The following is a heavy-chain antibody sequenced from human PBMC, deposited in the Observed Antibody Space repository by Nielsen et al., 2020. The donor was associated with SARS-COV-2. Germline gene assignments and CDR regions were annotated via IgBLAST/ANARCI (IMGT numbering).Heavy chain of an antibody. J-gene: IGHJ6*03. CDR2: INPSGGST. CDR1: GYTFTSYY. V-gene: IGHV1-46*01. CDR3: ARDILVMDSSSSFNYMDV. D-gene: IGHD6-6*01. Sequence: ASVKVSCKASGYTFTSYYMHWVRQAPGQGLEWMGIINPSGGSTSYAQKFQSRVTMTRDTSTSTVYMELSSLRSEDTAVYYCARDILVMDSSSSFNYMDVWGKGTTVTVSS.